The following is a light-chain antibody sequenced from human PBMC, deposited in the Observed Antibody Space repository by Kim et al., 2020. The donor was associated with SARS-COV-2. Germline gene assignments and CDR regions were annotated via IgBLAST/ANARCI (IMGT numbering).Light chain of an antibody. J-gene: IGLJ2*01. CDR1: SFNIGNNY. CDR3: GTWDSSLSAEV. Sequence: QSVLTQPPSVSAAPGQKVTISCSGSSFNIGNNYVSWYQQLPGTAPKLLIYDNNKRPSGIPDRFSGSKSGTSATLGITGLQTGDEADYYCGTWDSSLSAEVFGGGTQLTVL. V-gene: IGLV1-51*01. CDR2: DNN.